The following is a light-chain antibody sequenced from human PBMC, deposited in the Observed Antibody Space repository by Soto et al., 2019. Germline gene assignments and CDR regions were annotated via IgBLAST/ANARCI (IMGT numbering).Light chain of an antibody. CDR2: GAS. V-gene: IGKV3-20*01. CDR1: YSVSSSY. CDR3: QQYGSSPPIT. J-gene: IGKJ5*01. Sequence: EIVLTQSPGTLSLSPGESATLSCRASYSVSSSYLAWYQQKPGQAPRLLIYGASSRATGIPDRFSGSGSGTDFTLTISRLEPEDFAVYYCQQYGSSPPITFGQGTRLEMK.